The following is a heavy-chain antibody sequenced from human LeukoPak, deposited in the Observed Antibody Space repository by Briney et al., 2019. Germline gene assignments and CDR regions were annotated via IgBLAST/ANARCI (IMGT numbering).Heavy chain of an antibody. CDR3: AKSFNYYDSSGYYSEVPIDY. CDR1: GGSISSYY. J-gene: IGHJ4*02. CDR2: IYYSGST. V-gene: IGHV4-59*01. D-gene: IGHD3-22*01. Sequence: YPSETLSFTCTVSGGSISSYYWSWIRQPPGKGLEWIGYIYYSGSTNYNPSLKSRVTISVDTSKNQFSLKLSSVTAADTAVYYCAKSFNYYDSSGYYSEVPIDYWGQGTPVTVSS.